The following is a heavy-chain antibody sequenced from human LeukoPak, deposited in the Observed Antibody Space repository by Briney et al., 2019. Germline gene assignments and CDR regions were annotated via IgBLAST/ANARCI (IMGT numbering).Heavy chain of an antibody. J-gene: IGHJ5*02. CDR3: ARDLPFDP. CDR1: GFTFSNAW. Sequence: GGSLRLSCAASGFTFSNAWMSWVRQAPGKGLEWVSVIYSGGSTYYADSVKGRFTISRDNSKNTLYLQMNSLRAEDTAVYYCARDLPFDPWGQGTLVTVSS. CDR2: IYSGGST. V-gene: IGHV3-66*01.